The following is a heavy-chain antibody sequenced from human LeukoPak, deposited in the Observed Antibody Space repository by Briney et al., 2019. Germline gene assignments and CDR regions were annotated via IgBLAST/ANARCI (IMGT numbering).Heavy chain of an antibody. Sequence: GGSLRLSCAASGFTFSSYEMNWVRQAPGKGLEWVSYITGTGSRIYYADSVKGRFTISRDNANNSLYLQMNSLRAEDTAVYYCARDSAFDYWGQGTLVTVSS. CDR2: ITGTGSRI. V-gene: IGHV3-48*03. CDR1: GFTFSSYE. CDR3: ARDSAFDY. J-gene: IGHJ4*02. D-gene: IGHD6-25*01.